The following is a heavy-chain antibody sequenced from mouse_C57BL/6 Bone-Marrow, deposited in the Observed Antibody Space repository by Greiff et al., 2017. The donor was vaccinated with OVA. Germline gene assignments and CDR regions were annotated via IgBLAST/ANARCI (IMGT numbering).Heavy chain of an antibody. CDR1: GYTFTDYY. CDR3: ARERTGTFAY. J-gene: IGHJ3*01. V-gene: IGHV1-19*01. Sequence: VQLQQSGPVLVKPGASVKMSCKASGYTFTDYYMNWVKQSHGKSLEWIGVINPYNGGTSYNQKFKGKATLTVDKSSSTAYMELNSLTSEDSAVYYCARERTGTFAYWGQGTLVTVSA. CDR2: INPYNGGT. D-gene: IGHD4-1*01.